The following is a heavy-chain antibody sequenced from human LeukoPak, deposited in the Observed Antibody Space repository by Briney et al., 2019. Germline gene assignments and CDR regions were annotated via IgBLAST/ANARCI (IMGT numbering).Heavy chain of an antibody. V-gene: IGHV3-9*01. D-gene: IGHD3-22*01. Sequence: PGGSLRLSCAASGFTFDDYAMHWVRQAPGKGLEWVSGISWNSGSIGYADSVKGRFTISRDNAKNSLYLQMNSLRAEDTALYYCAKAYYYDSSGTDYWGQGTQVTVSS. CDR3: AKAYYYDSSGTDY. CDR2: ISWNSGSI. J-gene: IGHJ4*02. CDR1: GFTFDDYA.